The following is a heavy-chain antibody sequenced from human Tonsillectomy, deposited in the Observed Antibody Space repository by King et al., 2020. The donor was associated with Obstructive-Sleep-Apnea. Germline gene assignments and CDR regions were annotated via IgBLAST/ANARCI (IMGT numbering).Heavy chain of an antibody. Sequence: QLQESGPGLVKPSETLSLTCTVSGGSISSSSYYWGLVRQPPGKGLEWIGSLYYSGRTYYNPALKIRVTISVDMSQDQFSLKLSSVTAAGTAGYYCAGALPYGDYPKYFDYWGQGTLVTVSS. CDR2: LYYSGRT. CDR3: AGALPYGDYPKYFDY. J-gene: IGHJ4*02. CDR1: GGSISSSSYY. V-gene: IGHV4-39*07. D-gene: IGHD4-17*01.